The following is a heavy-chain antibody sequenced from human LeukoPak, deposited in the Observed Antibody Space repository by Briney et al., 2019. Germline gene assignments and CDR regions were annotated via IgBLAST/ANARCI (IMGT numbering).Heavy chain of an antibody. CDR2: INPSDDDI. CDR1: GYTFINYY. D-gene: IGHD3-9*01. V-gene: IGHV1-46*01. CDR3: ARTLLTGFYMPPGY. Sequence: ASVKVSCKASGYTFINYYIHWVRQAPGQGLEWMGKINPSDDDITYAQKFQDRVTMTSDTSTSAVYMELSSLRSEDTAVYYCARTLLTGFYMPPGYWGQGSLVTVSS. J-gene: IGHJ4*02.